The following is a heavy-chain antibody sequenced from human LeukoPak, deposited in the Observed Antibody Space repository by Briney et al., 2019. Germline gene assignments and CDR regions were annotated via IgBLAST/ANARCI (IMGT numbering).Heavy chain of an antibody. CDR2: IRYDGSNK. D-gene: IGHD1-26*01. V-gene: IGHV3-30*02. CDR3: ARGGNTWDDYYYMDV. Sequence: GGSLRLSCAASGFTFSSYGMHWVRQAPGKGLEWVAFIRYDGSNKYYAGSVKGRFTISRDNSKNTLHVQMNSLRPEDTAVYYCARGGNTWDDYYYMDVWGKGTTVTVSS. J-gene: IGHJ6*03. CDR1: GFTFSSYG.